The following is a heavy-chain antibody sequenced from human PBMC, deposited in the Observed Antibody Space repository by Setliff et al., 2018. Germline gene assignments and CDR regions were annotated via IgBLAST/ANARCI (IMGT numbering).Heavy chain of an antibody. D-gene: IGHD3-3*01. CDR1: GFTFSSYA. J-gene: IGHJ4*02. CDR3: ATDSGSSRLYNFWSGYSPN. CDR2: ISGSGGST. Sequence: GGSLRLSCAASGFTFSSYAMSWVRQAPGKGLEWVSAISGSGGSTYYADSVKGRFTISRDNSKNTLYLQMNSLRLEDTAVYYCATDSGSSRLYNFWSGYSPNWGQGTLVTVSS. V-gene: IGHV3-23*01.